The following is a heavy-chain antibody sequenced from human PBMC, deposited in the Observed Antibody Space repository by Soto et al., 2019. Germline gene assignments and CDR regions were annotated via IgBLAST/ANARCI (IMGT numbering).Heavy chain of an antibody. Sequence: QVQLVQSGSEVKKPGASVKDSCKASGYSFNSYGISWVRQAPGQGLEWLGWISPYDDNTKYAQSLQGRVTMTTDTSTRTAYMELRSLRSDDTAVYYCARGGYYDSSGSRNYHYYGMDAWGQGTTVTVS. CDR2: ISPYDDNT. CDR1: GYSFNSYG. CDR3: ARGGYYDSSGSRNYHYYGMDA. D-gene: IGHD3-22*01. V-gene: IGHV1-18*01. J-gene: IGHJ6*02.